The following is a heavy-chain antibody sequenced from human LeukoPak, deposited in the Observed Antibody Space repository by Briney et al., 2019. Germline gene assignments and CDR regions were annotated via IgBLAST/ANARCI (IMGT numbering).Heavy chain of an antibody. J-gene: IGHJ5*02. D-gene: IGHD3-10*01. CDR1: GGTFSSYA. Sequence: SVKVSCKASGGTFSSYAISWMRQAPGQGLEWMGGIIPIFGTANYAQKFQGRVTITTDESTSTAYMELSSLRSEDTAVYYCARAAYYQNWFDPWGQGTLVTVSS. CDR2: IIPIFGTA. V-gene: IGHV1-69*05. CDR3: ARAAYYQNWFDP.